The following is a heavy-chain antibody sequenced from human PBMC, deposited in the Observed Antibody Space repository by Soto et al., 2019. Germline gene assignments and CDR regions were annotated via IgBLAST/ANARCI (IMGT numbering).Heavy chain of an antibody. D-gene: IGHD3-22*01. J-gene: IGHJ5*02. CDR2: TYYSGST. CDR1: GVSISSGDYY. Sequence: NPSETLSLTCTVSGVSISSGDYYWTWIRQPPGKGLEWIGYTYYSGSTYYNPSLKSRVTISVDTSKNQFSLKLSSVTAADSAVYSCARGRPDPYYYDTSGHYYVAWGQGTLVTVSS. CDR3: ARGRPDPYYYDTSGHYYVA. V-gene: IGHV4-30-4*01.